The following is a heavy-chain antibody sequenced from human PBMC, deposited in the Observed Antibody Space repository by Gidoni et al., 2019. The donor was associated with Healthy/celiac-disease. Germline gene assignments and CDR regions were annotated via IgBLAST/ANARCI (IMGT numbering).Heavy chain of an antibody. D-gene: IGHD3-22*01. Sequence: GPMYLTCAVSGGSISSNHWWKWVRQPPGKGLEWIGEIFHSGSTNYNPSLKSRVTISVDKSKNQFSLKLSSVTAADTAVYYCARRYDYDSSGYYTALDYWGQGTLVTVSS. CDR3: ARRYDYDSSGYYTALDY. CDR2: IFHSGST. J-gene: IGHJ4*02. CDR1: GGSISSNHW. V-gene: IGHV4-4*02.